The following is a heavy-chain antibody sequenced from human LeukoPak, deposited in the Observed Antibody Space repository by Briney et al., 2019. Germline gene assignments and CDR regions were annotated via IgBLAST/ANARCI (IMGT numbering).Heavy chain of an antibody. D-gene: IGHD6-13*01. V-gene: IGHV3-48*01. CDR3: ARVKDPIRQQQPVPGYFDY. CDR1: GFTFSSYS. J-gene: IGHJ4*02. CDR2: ISSSSSTI. Sequence: SGGSLRLSCAASGFTFSSYSMNWVRQAPGKGLEWVSYISSSSSTIYYADSVKGRFTISRDNAKNSLYLQMNSLRAEDTAVYYCARVKDPIRQQQPVPGYFDYWGQGTLVTVSS.